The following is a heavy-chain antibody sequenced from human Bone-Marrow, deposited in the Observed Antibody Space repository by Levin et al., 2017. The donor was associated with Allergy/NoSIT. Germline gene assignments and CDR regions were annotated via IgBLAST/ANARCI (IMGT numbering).Heavy chain of an antibody. D-gene: IGHD3-10*01. V-gene: IGHV3-13*01. CDR2: IGVEGDT. Sequence: PGGSLRLSCAASGFTFSTYDMHWVRQATGKGLEWVSAIGVEGDTYYPGSVKGRFTISRDNAKNSLNLQMNSLRAGDTAVYYCARDSGLGWFDPWGQGTLVTVSS. CDR3: ARDSGLGWFDP. J-gene: IGHJ5*02. CDR1: GFTFSTYD.